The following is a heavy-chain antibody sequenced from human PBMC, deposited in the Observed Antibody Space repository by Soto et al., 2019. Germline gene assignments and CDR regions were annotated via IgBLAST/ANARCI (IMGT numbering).Heavy chain of an antibody. V-gene: IGHV1-18*01. CDR3: ARWAFASSGWYFGTLDL. J-gene: IGHJ3*01. Sequence: QVQLVQSGAEVKKPGASVKVSCKASGYTFTNFGISWVRQVPGQGLEWMGWISTYDGNTNYARRLQDRVTMTTDTSTTTAYMELRSLRSDDTAAYYCARWAFASSGWYFGTLDLWGQGTLVTVSS. D-gene: IGHD6-19*01. CDR1: GYTFTNFG. CDR2: ISTYDGNT.